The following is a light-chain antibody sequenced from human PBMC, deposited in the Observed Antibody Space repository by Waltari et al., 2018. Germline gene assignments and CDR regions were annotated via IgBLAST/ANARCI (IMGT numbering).Light chain of an antibody. CDR3: QQYITYPLT. Sequence: DIQMTQSPSTLSASVGDRVTITCRARQSISTWLAWYQQKPGTAPKLLIYEASTLQTGVPSRFSGTGTGTDFTLTISSLQPDDFATYYCQQYITYPLTFGGGARVEIK. CDR1: QSISTW. CDR2: EAS. J-gene: IGKJ4*01. V-gene: IGKV1-5*03.